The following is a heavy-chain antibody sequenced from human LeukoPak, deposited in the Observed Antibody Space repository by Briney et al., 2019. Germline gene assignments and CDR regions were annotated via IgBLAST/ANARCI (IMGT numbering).Heavy chain of an antibody. CDR2: IHHSGST. Sequence: PSETLSLTCTVSGDSISGGGYYWSWVRQPPGKGLEWIGYIHHSGSTYYNPSLKSRVTISVYRSKDQFSLKLSSVTAADTAVYYCARLKLWFGEFAVDYWGQGTLVTVSS. CDR3: ARLKLWFGEFAVDY. CDR1: GDSISGGGYY. J-gene: IGHJ4*02. D-gene: IGHD3-10*01. V-gene: IGHV4-30-2*01.